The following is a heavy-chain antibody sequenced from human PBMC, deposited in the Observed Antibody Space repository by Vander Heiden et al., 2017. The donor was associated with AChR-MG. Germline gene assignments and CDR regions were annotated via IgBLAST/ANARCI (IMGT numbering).Heavy chain of an antibody. CDR1: GFTFRRYG. D-gene: IGHD4-17*01. CDR3: AKADDYGVVYYYYYGMDV. Sequence: QVQLVESGGGVVQPGGSLRLSCAASGFTFRRYGMHWVRQAPGKGLEWVAFIRYDGSNKYYADSVKGRFTISRDNSKNTLYLQMNSLRVEDTAVYYCAKADDYGVVYYYYYGMDVWGQGTTVTVSS. V-gene: IGHV3-30*02. CDR2: IRYDGSNK. J-gene: IGHJ6*02.